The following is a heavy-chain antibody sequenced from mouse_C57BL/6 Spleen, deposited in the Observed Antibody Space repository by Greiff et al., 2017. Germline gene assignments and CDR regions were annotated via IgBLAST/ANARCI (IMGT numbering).Heavy chain of an antibody. CDR2: IYPGDGDT. CDR1: GYAFSSSW. D-gene: IGHD2-12*01. J-gene: IGHJ4*01. V-gene: IGHV1-82*01. CDR3: ARRASYSGYYAMDY. Sequence: QVQLQQSGPELVKPGASVKISCKASGYAFSSSWMNWVKQRPGKGLEWIGRIYPGDGDTNYNGKFKGKATLTADKASSTAYMQLSSLTSEDSAVYFCARRASYSGYYAMDYWGQGTSVTVSS.